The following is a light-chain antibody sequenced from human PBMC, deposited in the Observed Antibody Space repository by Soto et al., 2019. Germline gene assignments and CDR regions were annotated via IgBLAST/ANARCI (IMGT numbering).Light chain of an antibody. J-gene: IGKJ5*01. CDR3: QQYYSSPIT. Sequence: DLVMHQSPDSLAVSLGESAPINCKSSQSVLYSSNNKNYLAWYQQKPGQPPKLLIYWASTRESGVPDRFSGSGSGTEFTLTISSLQAEDVAAYYCQQYYSSPITFGQGTRLEI. CDR2: WAS. V-gene: IGKV4-1*01. CDR1: QSVLYSSNNKNY.